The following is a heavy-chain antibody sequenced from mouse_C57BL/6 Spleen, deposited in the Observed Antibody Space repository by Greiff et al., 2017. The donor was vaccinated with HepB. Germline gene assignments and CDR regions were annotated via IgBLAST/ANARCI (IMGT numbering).Heavy chain of an antibody. CDR3: AISAYYSNYDAMDY. CDR1: GYSFTGYY. V-gene: IGHV1-42*01. Sequence: VQLKESGPELVKPGASVKISCKASGYSFTGYYMNWVKQSPEKSLEWIGEINPSTGGTTYNQKFKAKATLTVDKSSSTAYMQLKSLTSEDSAVYYCAISAYYSNYDAMDYWGQGTSVTVSS. D-gene: IGHD2-5*01. CDR2: INPSTGGT. J-gene: IGHJ4*01.